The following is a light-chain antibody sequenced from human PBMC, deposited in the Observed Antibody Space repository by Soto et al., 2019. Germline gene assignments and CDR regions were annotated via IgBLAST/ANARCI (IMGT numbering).Light chain of an antibody. CDR1: SGSVSTSYY. J-gene: IGLJ2*01. CDR2: NTD. Sequence: QAVVTQEPSFSVSPGGTVTFTCGLSSGSVSTSYYPSWYQQTPGQAPRTLIYNTDTRSSGVPDRFSGSILGNKAALTIAGAQADDEVDYYCVLYMGSGISLFGGGTQLTVL. V-gene: IGLV8-61*01. CDR3: VLYMGSGISL.